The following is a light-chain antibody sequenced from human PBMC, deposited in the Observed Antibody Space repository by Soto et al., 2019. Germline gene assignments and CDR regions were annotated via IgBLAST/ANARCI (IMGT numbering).Light chain of an antibody. CDR1: QSVSSN. CDR3: QQYNNWPRT. V-gene: IGKV3-15*01. Sequence: DIVMTQTPATLSVSPGARATLSCRASQSVSSNLAWYQQKSGQAPRHLIYGASTRATGIPARFSGSGSGTEFTLTISSLQSEDFAVYYCQQYNNWPRTFGQGTKV. J-gene: IGKJ1*01. CDR2: GAS.